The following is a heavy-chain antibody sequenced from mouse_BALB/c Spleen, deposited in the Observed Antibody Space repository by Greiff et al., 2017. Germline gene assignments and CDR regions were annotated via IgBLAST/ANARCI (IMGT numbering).Heavy chain of an antibody. CDR1: GYTFTSYV. CDR3: ARWRYRYDDEGYYFDY. D-gene: IGHD2-14*01. Sequence: VQLQQSGPELVKPGASVKMSCKASGYTFTSYVMHWVKQKPGQGLEWIGYINPYNDGTKYNEKFKGKATLTSDKSSSTAYMELSSLTSEDSAVYYCARWRYRYDDEGYYFDYWGQGTTLTVSS. CDR2: INPYNDGT. J-gene: IGHJ2*01. V-gene: IGHV1-14*01.